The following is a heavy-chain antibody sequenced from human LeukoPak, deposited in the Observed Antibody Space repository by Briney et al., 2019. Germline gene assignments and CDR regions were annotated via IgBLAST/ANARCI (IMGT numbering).Heavy chain of an antibody. CDR3: ARHAGGYSYET. D-gene: IGHD5-18*01. CDR2: IHYSGST. Sequence: KSSETLSLTCTVSGGSISSYYWSWIRQPPGKELEWIGYIHYSGSTNYNPSLKSRVTMSVDTSKNQFSLKLTSVTAADTAVYYCARHAGGYSYETWGQGTLVTVSS. J-gene: IGHJ4*02. V-gene: IGHV4-59*01. CDR1: GGSISSYY.